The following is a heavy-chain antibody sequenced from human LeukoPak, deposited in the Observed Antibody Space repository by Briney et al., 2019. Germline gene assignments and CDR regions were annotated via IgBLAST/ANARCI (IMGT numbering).Heavy chain of an antibody. CDR3: ARDSLHSYSFL. CDR2: ISVYSGDT. CDR1: GYSFSSYS. Sequence: ASVKVSCKASGYSFSSYSITWLRQAPGQGLEWMGWISVYSGDTNYAQKFQGKVTMTTDTSTSTAYMELRSLRSDDTAVYYCARDSLHSYSFLWGQGTLVTVSS. D-gene: IGHD5-18*01. V-gene: IGHV1-18*01. J-gene: IGHJ4*02.